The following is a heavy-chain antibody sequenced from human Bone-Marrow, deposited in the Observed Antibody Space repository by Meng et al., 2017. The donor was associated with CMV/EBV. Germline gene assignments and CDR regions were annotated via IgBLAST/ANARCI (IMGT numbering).Heavy chain of an antibody. Sequence: GESLKISCAASGFTFDDYTMHWVRQAPGKGLEWVSVIYSGGSTYYADSVKGRFTISRDNSKNTLYLQMNSLRAEDTAVYYCASAFNYDFWSGYYRDAFDIWGQGTMVTVSS. CDR1: GFTFDDYT. CDR3: ASAFNYDFWSGYYRDAFDI. CDR2: IYSGGST. D-gene: IGHD3-3*01. V-gene: IGHV3-53*01. J-gene: IGHJ3*02.